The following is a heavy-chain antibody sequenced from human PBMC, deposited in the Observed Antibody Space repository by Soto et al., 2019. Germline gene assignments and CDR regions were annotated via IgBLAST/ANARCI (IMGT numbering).Heavy chain of an antibody. J-gene: IGHJ4*02. D-gene: IGHD3-10*01. CDR3: ARVDPRGVAVVRDY. Sequence: QVQLVQSGPEVKKPGASVKVSCKASGNTFASHGFFWVRQAPGQGLEWMGWISGFNGQTNYALKFQGRVTLTTDTSTSTAYMELRSLISDDTAVYFCARVDPRGVAVVRDYWGQGTLVTVSS. V-gene: IGHV1-18*01. CDR1: GNTFASHG. CDR2: ISGFNGQT.